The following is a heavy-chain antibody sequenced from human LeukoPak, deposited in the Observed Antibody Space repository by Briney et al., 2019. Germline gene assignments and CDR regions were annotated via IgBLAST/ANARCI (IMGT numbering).Heavy chain of an antibody. V-gene: IGHV4-59*08. CDR3: ATLTSCSGGSCFPKYFQH. Sequence: PSETLSLTSTLSVGSISSYYWSGIRHPPGKGLEWIGYIYYSGSTNHNPSLKSRVTISVDTSKNQFSLKLTSVTAADPAVYYCATLTSCSGGSCFPKYFQHWGQGTLVAVSS. CDR1: VGSISSYY. J-gene: IGHJ1*01. D-gene: IGHD2-15*01. CDR2: IYYSGST.